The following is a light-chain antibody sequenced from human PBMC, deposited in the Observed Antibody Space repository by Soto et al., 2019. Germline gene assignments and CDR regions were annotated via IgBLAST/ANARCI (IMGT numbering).Light chain of an antibody. CDR2: DVS. CDR3: CTYTSSSLRYV. CDR1: SSDVGGYNY. Sequence: QSALTQPRSVSGSPGQSVTISCTGTSSDVGGYNYVSWYQQHPGKAPKLMIYDVSKRPSGVPDRFSGSKSGNTASLTISGLQAEDEADYYCCTYTSSSLRYVFGTVTNVT. J-gene: IGLJ1*01. V-gene: IGLV2-11*01.